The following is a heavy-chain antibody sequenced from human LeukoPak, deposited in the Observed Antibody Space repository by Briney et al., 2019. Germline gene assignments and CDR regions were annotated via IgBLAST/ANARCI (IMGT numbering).Heavy chain of an antibody. CDR3: ARDSHSQLLWFGEGYMDV. V-gene: IGHV1-2*02. CDR2: INPNSGGT. D-gene: IGHD3-10*01. CDR1: GYTFTGYY. J-gene: IGHJ6*03. Sequence: ASVKVSCKASGYTFTGYYMHWVRQAPGQGLGWMGWINPNSGGTNYAQKFQGRVTMTRDTSISTAYMELSRLRSDDTAVYYCARDSHSQLLWFGEGYMDVWGKGTTVTISS.